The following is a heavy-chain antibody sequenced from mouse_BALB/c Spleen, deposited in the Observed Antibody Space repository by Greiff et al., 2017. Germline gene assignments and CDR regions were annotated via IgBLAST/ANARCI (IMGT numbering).Heavy chain of an antibody. Sequence: QVQLQQSGAELVKPGASVKLSCKASGYTFTSYYMYWVKQRPGQGLEWIGEINPSNGGTNFNEKFKSKATLTVDKSSSTAYMQLSSLTSEDSAVYYCTRQGDYDGAWFAYWGQGTLVTVSA. V-gene: IGHV1S81*02. D-gene: IGHD2-4*01. CDR2: INPSNGGT. CDR1: GYTFTSYY. J-gene: IGHJ3*01. CDR3: TRQGDYDGAWFAY.